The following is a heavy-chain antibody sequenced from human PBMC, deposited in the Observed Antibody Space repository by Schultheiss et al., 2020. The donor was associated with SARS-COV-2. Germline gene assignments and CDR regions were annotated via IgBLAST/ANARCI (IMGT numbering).Heavy chain of an antibody. CDR2: ISSSGSTI. Sequence: GGSLRLSCAASGFTFSDYYMSWIRQAPGKGLEWVSYISSSGSTIYYADSVKGRFTISRDNAKNSLYLQMNSLRAEDTAVYYCARLNSSWINERPYNWFDPWGQGTLVTVSS. V-gene: IGHV3-11*04. D-gene: IGHD6-13*01. CDR1: GFTFSDYY. CDR3: ARLNSSWINERPYNWFDP. J-gene: IGHJ5*02.